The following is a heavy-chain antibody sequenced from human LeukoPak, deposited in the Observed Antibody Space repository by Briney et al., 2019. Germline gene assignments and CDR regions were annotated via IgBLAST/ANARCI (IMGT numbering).Heavy chain of an antibody. D-gene: IGHD6-19*01. CDR1: GYSFTSYW. V-gene: IGHV5-51*01. J-gene: IGHJ1*01. CDR3: ARDSGSSGLAEYFQH. CDR2: IYPGDSDT. Sequence: GESLKISCMGSGYSFTSYWIGWVRQMPGKGLEWMGIIYPGDSDTRYSPSFQGQVTISADKSISTAYLQWSSLKASDTAMYYCARDSGSSGLAEYFQHWGQGTLVTVSS.